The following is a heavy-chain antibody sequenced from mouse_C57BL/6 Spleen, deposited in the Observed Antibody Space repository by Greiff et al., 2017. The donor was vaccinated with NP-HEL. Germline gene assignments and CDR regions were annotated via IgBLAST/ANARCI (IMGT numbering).Heavy chain of an antibody. CDR1: GFNIKDYY. Sequence: VQLKQSGAELVRPGASVKLSCTASGFNIKDYYMHWVKQRPEQGLEWIGRIDPEDGDTESAPKFQGKATMTAETSSNTAYLQISGLTSEDTAVYYCTTAQAAWCAYWGQGTLVTVSA. D-gene: IGHD3-2*02. J-gene: IGHJ3*01. CDR3: TTAQAAWCAY. V-gene: IGHV14-1*01. CDR2: IDPEDGDT.